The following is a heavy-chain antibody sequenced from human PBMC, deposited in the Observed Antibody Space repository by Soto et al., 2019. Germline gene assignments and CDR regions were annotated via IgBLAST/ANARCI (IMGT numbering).Heavy chain of an antibody. CDR1: GFTFDDYT. CDR3: AKVLIAVAGRGSADYYYGMDV. J-gene: IGHJ6*02. V-gene: IGHV3-43*01. D-gene: IGHD6-19*01. Sequence: GGSLRLSCAASGFTFDDYTMHWVRQAPGKGLEWVSLISWDGGSTYYADSVKGRFTISRDNSKNSLYLQMNSLRTEDTALYYWAKVLIAVAGRGSADYYYGMDVWGQGTTVTVSS. CDR2: ISWDGGST.